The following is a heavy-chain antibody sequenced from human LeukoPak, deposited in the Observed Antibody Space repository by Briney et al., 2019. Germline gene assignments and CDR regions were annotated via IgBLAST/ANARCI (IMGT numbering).Heavy chain of an antibody. V-gene: IGHV3-7*01. D-gene: IGHD3-10*01. J-gene: IGHJ4*02. CDR2: IKQDGSEK. Sequence: GGPLRLSCAASGFGISSYWMSWVRQAPGKGLEWVANIKQDGSEKFYVDSVKGRFTICRDNAKNSVFLQMNGLRGEDTAVFYCAKISGRGTYPGPLEYWGQGTVVTDPS. CDR1: GFGISSYW. CDR3: AKISGRGTYPGPLEY.